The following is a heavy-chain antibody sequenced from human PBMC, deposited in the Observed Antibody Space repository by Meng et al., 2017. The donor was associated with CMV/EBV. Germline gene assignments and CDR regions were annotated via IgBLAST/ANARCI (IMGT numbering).Heavy chain of an antibody. Sequence: SCECSGYSFNSSCSGWVRQMPGKGVEGLAIIYPGDSDTRYSPSCQAQLTISADKSTSTAYLPWVSLKASDTAVYYCARHIVAKGFDYWGQGTLVTVSS. CDR1: GYSFNSSC. J-gene: IGHJ4*02. CDR3: ARHIVAKGFDY. V-gene: IGHV5-51*01. CDR2: IYPGDSDT. D-gene: IGHD5-12*01.